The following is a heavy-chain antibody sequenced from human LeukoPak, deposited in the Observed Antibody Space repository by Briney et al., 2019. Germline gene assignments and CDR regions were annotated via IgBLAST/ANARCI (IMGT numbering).Heavy chain of an antibody. V-gene: IGHV4-34*01. CDR3: ARVVTPDNWFDP. Sequence: SETLSLTCAVYGGSFSGYYWSWIRQPPGKGLEWIGEINHSGSTNYNPSLKSRVTISVDRSKNQFSLKLSSVTAADTAVYYCARVVTPDNWFDPWGQGTLVTVSS. D-gene: IGHD4-23*01. CDR1: GGSFSGYY. J-gene: IGHJ5*02. CDR2: INHSGST.